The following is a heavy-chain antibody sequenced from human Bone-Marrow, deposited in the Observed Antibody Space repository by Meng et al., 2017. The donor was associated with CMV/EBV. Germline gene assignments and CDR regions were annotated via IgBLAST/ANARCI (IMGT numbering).Heavy chain of an antibody. D-gene: IGHD3-16*01. Sequence: ASVKVSCKASGYTFTSYYMHWVRQAPGQGLEWMGIINPSGGSTSYAQKFQGRVTMTRDTSTSTVYMELSSLRSEDTAVYYCARGYKLCGVVMLGYFDYWGQGTLVTVSS. J-gene: IGHJ4*02. CDR3: ARGYKLCGVVMLGYFDY. V-gene: IGHV1-46*01. CDR1: GYTFTSYY. CDR2: INPSGGST.